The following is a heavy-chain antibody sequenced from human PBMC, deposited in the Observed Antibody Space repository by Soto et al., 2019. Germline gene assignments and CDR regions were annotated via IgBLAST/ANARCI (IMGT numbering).Heavy chain of an antibody. J-gene: IGHJ5*02. CDR3: ARDRYSSGPNWFDP. CDR1: GGTFSSYT. D-gene: IGHD6-19*01. CDR2: IIPILGIA. Sequence: QVQLVQSGAEVKKPGSSVKVSCKASGGTFSSYTISWVRQAPGQGLEWMGRIIPILGIANYAQKFQGRVTSTADKATSTAYMELSSLRSEDTAVYYCARDRYSSGPNWFDPWGQGTLVTVSS. V-gene: IGHV1-69*08.